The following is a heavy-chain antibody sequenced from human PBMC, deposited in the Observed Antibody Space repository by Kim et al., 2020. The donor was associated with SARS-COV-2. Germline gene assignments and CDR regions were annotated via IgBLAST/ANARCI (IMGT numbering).Heavy chain of an antibody. CDR3: AANGYYTIDN. J-gene: IGHJ4*02. CDR2: GGT. D-gene: IGHD3-22*01. V-gene: IGHV4-4*02. Sequence: GGTNYIPSLKSRVTISVDNAKNQFSLKLNSVTAADTAIYYCAANGYYTIDNWGQGTLVIVSS.